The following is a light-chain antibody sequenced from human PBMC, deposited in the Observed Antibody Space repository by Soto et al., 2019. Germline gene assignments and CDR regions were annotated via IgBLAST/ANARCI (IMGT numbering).Light chain of an antibody. Sequence: DIQLTQSPSSLSASVGDRVTISCRASQTIYTYVNWYQVKPWKAPKLLIFASSTLQSGVPSRFSGSGSGADFSLTISSLQPEDLATYYCQQYGSSSIIFGQGTRLESK. CDR1: QTIYTY. CDR2: ASS. V-gene: IGKV1-39*01. J-gene: IGKJ5*01. CDR3: QQYGSSSII.